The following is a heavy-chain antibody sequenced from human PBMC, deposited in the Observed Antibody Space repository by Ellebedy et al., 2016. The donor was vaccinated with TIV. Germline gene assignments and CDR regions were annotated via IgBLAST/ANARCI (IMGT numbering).Heavy chain of an antibody. CDR2: SYYIGTT. Sequence: SETLSLTCTVSGGSVSSGSHYWNWIRQPPGKGLEWIGYSYYIGTTNYNPSLKSRVTISEDTSKNQFYLRLTSVTAAATAVYYCAGVSYTPYGMDVWGRGTTVIVSS. CDR3: AGVSYTPYGMDV. J-gene: IGHJ6*02. V-gene: IGHV4-61*01. D-gene: IGHD3-16*02. CDR1: GGSVSSGSHY.